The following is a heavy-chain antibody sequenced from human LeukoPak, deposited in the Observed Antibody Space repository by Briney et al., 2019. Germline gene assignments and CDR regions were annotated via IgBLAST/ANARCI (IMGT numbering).Heavy chain of an antibody. J-gene: IGHJ4*02. CDR2: ITSSSSTL. CDR3: ARDAPTNGVWYSGFDY. V-gene: IGHV3-48*01. Sequence: AGGSLRLSCAASGFTLSTYSMNGVRQAPGKGLEGGSYITSSSSTLYYADSGKGRFTISRDNAKNSLYLQMNSLRVEDTAVYYCARDAPTNGVWYSGFDYWGQGTLVTVSS. D-gene: IGHD2-8*01. CDR1: GFTLSTYS.